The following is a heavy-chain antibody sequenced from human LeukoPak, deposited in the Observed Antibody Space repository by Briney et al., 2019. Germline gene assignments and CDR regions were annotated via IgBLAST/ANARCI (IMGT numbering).Heavy chain of an antibody. CDR3: ARDDCSSISCYHNWFDP. CDR1: GFPFSSYW. J-gene: IGHJ5*02. Sequence: QPGGSLPLSCPASGFPFSSYWMSWVRRAPGKGLEWVANIKQDGSEKYYVDSVKGRFTISRDNAKNSLYLQMNSLRAEDTAVYYCARDDCSSISCYHNWFDPWGQGTLVTVSS. D-gene: IGHD2-2*01. CDR2: IKQDGSEK. V-gene: IGHV3-7*01.